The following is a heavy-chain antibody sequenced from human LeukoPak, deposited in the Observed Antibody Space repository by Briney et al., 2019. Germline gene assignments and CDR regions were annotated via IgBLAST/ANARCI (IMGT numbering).Heavy chain of an antibody. Sequence: SETLSLTCAVSGVSISSGGYSWSWIRQPPGKGLEWIGYIYHSGSTYYNPSLKSRVTISVDRSKNQFSLKLSSVTAADTAVYYCASSSGSDGDAFDIWGQGTMVTASS. D-gene: IGHD1-26*01. CDR2: IYHSGST. J-gene: IGHJ3*02. V-gene: IGHV4-30-2*01. CDR3: ASSSGSDGDAFDI. CDR1: GVSISSGGYS.